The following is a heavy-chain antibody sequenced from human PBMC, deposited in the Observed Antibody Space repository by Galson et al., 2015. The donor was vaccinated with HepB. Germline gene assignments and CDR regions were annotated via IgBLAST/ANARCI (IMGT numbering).Heavy chain of an antibody. V-gene: IGHV3-30*04. CDR2: ISYDGSNK. D-gene: IGHD6-13*01. CDR3: ARLSRPGYSSRGWFDP. CDR1: GFTFSSYA. Sequence: SLRLSCAASGFTFSSYAMHWVRQAPGEGLEWVAVISYDGSNKYYADSVKGRFTISRDNSKNTLYLQMNSLRAEDTAVYYCARLSRPGYSSRGWFDPWGQGSLFTVSP. J-gene: IGHJ5*02.